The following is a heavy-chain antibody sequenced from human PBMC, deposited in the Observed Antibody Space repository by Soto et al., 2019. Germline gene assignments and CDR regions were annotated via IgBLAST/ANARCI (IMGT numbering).Heavy chain of an antibody. D-gene: IGHD3-3*01. Sequence: VQLVESGGGLVKPGGSLRLSCAASGFTFSDYYMSWIRQAPGKGLEWVSYISSSGTTIYYTDSVKGRFTISRDNAKNSLYLQMNSLRAEDTALYYCAREPRITIFGVVIRYFDYWGQGTLVTVSS. J-gene: IGHJ4*02. CDR3: AREPRITIFGVVIRYFDY. V-gene: IGHV3-11*01. CDR1: GFTFSDYY. CDR2: ISSSGTTI.